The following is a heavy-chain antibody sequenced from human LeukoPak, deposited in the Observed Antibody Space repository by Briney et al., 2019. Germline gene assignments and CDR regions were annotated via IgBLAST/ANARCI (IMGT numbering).Heavy chain of an antibody. CDR3: ASRAFTIFGVALNYYYYMDV. D-gene: IGHD3-3*01. V-gene: IGHV3-66*02. CDR1: GFTVSSNY. Sequence: GGSLRLSCAASGFTVSSNYMSWVRQAPGKGLEWVSVIYSGGSTYYADSVKGRFTISRDNSKNTLYLQMNSLRAEDTAVYYCASRAFTIFGVALNYYYYMDVWGKGTTVTVSS. J-gene: IGHJ6*03. CDR2: IYSGGST.